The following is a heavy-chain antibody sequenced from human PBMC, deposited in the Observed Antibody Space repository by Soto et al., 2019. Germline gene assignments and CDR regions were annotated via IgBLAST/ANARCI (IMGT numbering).Heavy chain of an antibody. D-gene: IGHD3-10*01. Sequence: GESLKISCKGSGYTFTNNWIGWVRQMPGKGLEWMGLIYPGDSDTRYSPSFQGQVTISVDKSIATAYLQWSSLKASDTAMYYCARRSEYYYCPVKFYCLDVWGQGNTVTVSS. V-gene: IGHV5-51*01. J-gene: IGHJ6*02. CDR1: GYTFTNNW. CDR3: ARRSEYYYCPVKFYCLDV. CDR2: IYPGDSDT.